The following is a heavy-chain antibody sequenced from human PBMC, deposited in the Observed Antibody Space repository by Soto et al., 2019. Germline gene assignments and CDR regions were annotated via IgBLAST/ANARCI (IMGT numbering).Heavy chain of an antibody. Sequence: QVQLQESGPGLVKPSETLSLTCSVSGGSITSHYCSWFRQPPGKGLEWIGYIHHSGSTSYNPSLKSRVTMTVDTSKNHFSLKVNSVTAPDTALYYCARQGFGQLHGLVDVWGPGTTVTVSS. CDR1: GGSITSHY. CDR2: IHHSGST. D-gene: IGHD3-10*01. J-gene: IGHJ6*02. V-gene: IGHV4-59*08. CDR3: ARQGFGQLHGLVDV.